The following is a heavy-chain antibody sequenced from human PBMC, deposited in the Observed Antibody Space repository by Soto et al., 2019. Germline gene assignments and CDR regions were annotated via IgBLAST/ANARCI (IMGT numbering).Heavy chain of an antibody. CDR3: ARGRASGSYYLLDY. Sequence: AAVKVSCKASGDTFTTYDINWVRQATGHGLEWMGWINPNSGNIGYAQRFQGRVTMTRDTAIRTAYMEVSSLRSDDTAVYYCARGRASGSYYLLDYWGQGTLVTVS. V-gene: IGHV1-8*01. CDR1: GDTFTTYD. J-gene: IGHJ4*02. D-gene: IGHD3-10*01. CDR2: INPNSGNI.